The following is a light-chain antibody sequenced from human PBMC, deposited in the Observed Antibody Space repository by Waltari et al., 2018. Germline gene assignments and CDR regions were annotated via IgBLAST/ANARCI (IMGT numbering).Light chain of an antibody. Sequence: SYVLTQPPSVSVAPGKTARMTCGGNNIGSKSEHWYQQKPGQAPGLVIYYDSDRPPGIPERFSGSNSGNTATLTISRVEAGDEADYYCQVWDSSSDHRVFGGGTKLTVL. CDR2: YDS. J-gene: IGLJ2*01. CDR3: QVWDSSSDHRV. CDR1: NIGSKS. V-gene: IGLV3-21*04.